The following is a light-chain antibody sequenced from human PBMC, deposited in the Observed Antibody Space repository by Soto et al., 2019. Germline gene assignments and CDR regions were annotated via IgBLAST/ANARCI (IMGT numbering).Light chain of an antibody. CDR1: SSNIGSNY. Sequence: QAGVTQPPSASGTPGQRVTIACSGSSSNIGSNYVYWYQQLPGTAPKRLIYRNNQRPSGVPDRFSGSKSGTSASLAISGLRSEDEADYYCAAWDDSLSVVFGGGTKVTVL. V-gene: IGLV1-47*01. CDR2: RNN. J-gene: IGLJ2*01. CDR3: AAWDDSLSVV.